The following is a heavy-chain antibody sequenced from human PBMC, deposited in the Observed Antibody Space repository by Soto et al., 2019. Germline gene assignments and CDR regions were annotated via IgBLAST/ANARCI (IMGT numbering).Heavy chain of an antibody. Sequence: ASVKVSCKASGYTFTSYGISGVRQAPGQGLEWMGWISAYNGNTNYAQKLQGRVTMTTDTSTSTAYMELRSLRSDDTAVYYCARDDYDFWSGPTTKYMDVWGKGTTVTVSS. J-gene: IGHJ6*03. V-gene: IGHV1-18*01. CDR2: ISAYNGNT. D-gene: IGHD3-3*01. CDR3: ARDDYDFWSGPTTKYMDV. CDR1: GYTFTSYG.